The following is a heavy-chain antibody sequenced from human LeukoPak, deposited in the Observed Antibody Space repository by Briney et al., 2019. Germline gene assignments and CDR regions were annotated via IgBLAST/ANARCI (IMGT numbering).Heavy chain of an antibody. CDR1: GGSISSYY. CDR3: ARDTVTLIVNHAFDI. CDR2: IYYSGST. D-gene: IGHD3-22*01. Sequence: TSETLSLTCTVSGGSISSYYWSWIRQPPGKGLEWIGYIYYSGSTNYNPALKSRVTISVDTSKNQFSLKLSSVTAADTAVYYCARDTVTLIVNHAFDIWGQGTMVTVSA. V-gene: IGHV4-59*01. J-gene: IGHJ3*02.